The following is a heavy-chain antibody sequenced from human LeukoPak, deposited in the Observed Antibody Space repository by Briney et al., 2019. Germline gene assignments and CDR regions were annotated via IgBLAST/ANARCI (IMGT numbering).Heavy chain of an antibody. CDR2: IYSSGST. CDR3: ARMAYFYDSSGYSQLDY. D-gene: IGHD3-22*01. J-gene: IGHJ4*02. V-gene: IGHV4-61*01. Sequence: SETLSLTCTVSGGSFSSGSYYWSWIRQSPGKGLEWIGNIYSSGSTNYNPSLKSRVTISLDTSKNQFSLKLSSVTAADTAVYYCARMAYFYDSSGYSQLDYWGQGTLVTVSS. CDR1: GGSFSSGSYY.